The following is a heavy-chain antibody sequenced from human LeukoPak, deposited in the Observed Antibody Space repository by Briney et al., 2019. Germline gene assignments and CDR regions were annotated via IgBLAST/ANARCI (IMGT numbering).Heavy chain of an antibody. CDR2: INPNSGGT. CDR3: ARDGAARPEYDY. CDR1: GYTFIGYY. Sequence: SVKVSCKASGYTFIGYYMHWVRQAPGQGLEWMGWINPNSGGTNYAQKFQGRVTMTRDTSISTAYMELSRLRSDDTAVYYCARDGAARPEYDYWGQGTLVTVSS. D-gene: IGHD6-6*01. J-gene: IGHJ4*02. V-gene: IGHV1-2*02.